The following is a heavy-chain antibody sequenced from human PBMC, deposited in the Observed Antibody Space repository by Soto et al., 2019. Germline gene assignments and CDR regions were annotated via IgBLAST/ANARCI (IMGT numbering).Heavy chain of an antibody. CDR2: ISSSSSYI. D-gene: IGHD4-17*01. J-gene: IGHJ6*02. V-gene: IGHV3-21*01. CDR1: GFTFSSYS. Sequence: EVQLVESGGGLVKPGGSLRLSCAASGFTFSSYSMNWVRQAPGKGLEWVSSISSSSSYIYYADSVKGRFTISRDNAKNSLYLQMNSLRAEDTAVYYCARDGSLTPGTLYYYYYGMDVWGQGTTVTVS. CDR3: ARDGSLTPGTLYYYYYGMDV.